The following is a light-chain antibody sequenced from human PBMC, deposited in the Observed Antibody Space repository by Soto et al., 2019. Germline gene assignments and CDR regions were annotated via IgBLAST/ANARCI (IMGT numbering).Light chain of an antibody. CDR1: QSVRSNY. CDR2: GAS. J-gene: IGKJ1*01. CDR3: QQYGRSKRWT. V-gene: IGKV3-20*01. Sequence: EIVLTQSPGTLSFSPGERATLSCRSSQSVRSNYLAWYQQKPGQAPRLLIYGASSRATGIPERFSGSGSGTDFTLIISRLEPEDFAVYYCQQYGRSKRWTFGQGTKIEV.